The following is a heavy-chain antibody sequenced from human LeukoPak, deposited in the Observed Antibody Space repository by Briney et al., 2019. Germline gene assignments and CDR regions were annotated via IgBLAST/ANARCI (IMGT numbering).Heavy chain of an antibody. Sequence: SETLSLTCAVSGGSISDSRTWGWVRQPPGKGLEWIANIHDDGRTASNPSLKSRVTISLDTSKNQFSLKVRYVTAADTAFYFCARVHAAAGLDFWGQGTLVTVSS. J-gene: IGHJ4*02. CDR3: ARVHAAAGLDF. V-gene: IGHV4-39*07. D-gene: IGHD6-19*01. CDR2: IHDDGRT. CDR1: GGSISDSRT.